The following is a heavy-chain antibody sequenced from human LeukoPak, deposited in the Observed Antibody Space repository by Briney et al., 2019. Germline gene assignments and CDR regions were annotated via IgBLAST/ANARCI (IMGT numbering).Heavy chain of an antibody. J-gene: IGHJ5*02. V-gene: IGHV3-30*02. CDR2: IRYDGSNK. CDR1: GFTFSSYG. D-gene: IGHD6-13*01. Sequence: GGSLRFSFAASGFTFSSYGMHWVRQAPGKGLEWVAFIRYDGSNKYYADSVKGRFTISRDNAKNSLYLQMNSLRAEDTAVYYCAREAAAGVSQGFDPWGQGTLVTVSS. CDR3: AREAAAGVSQGFDP.